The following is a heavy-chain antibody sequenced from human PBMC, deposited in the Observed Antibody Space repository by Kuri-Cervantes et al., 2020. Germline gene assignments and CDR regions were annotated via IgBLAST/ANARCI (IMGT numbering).Heavy chain of an antibody. D-gene: IGHD3-22*01. CDR2: FCTTGST. CDR3: ARLLLPAVKGAFDM. CDR1: GASISSYC. Sequence: SETLSLTCTVSGASISSYCWSWIRQSAGKGLEWIGRFCTTGSTNYNPSVKSRVSMSADTSNNQFSLRLTSVTASGTAIYYCARLLLPAVKGAFDMWGQGTLVTVSS. V-gene: IGHV4-4*07. J-gene: IGHJ3*02.